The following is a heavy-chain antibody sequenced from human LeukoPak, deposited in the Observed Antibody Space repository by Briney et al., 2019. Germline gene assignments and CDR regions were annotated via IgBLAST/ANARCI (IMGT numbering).Heavy chain of an antibody. V-gene: IGHV4-34*01. Sequence: SETLSLTCAVYGGSFSGYYWSWIRQPPGKGLEWIGEINHSGSTNYNPSLKSRVSMSVDMSKNLVSLNLSSVTAADTAVYYCAREEYFTYYYGSGSYFAYWGQGTLVTVSS. D-gene: IGHD3-10*01. CDR1: GGSFSGYY. CDR3: AREEYFTYYYGSGSYFAY. CDR2: INHSGST. J-gene: IGHJ4*02.